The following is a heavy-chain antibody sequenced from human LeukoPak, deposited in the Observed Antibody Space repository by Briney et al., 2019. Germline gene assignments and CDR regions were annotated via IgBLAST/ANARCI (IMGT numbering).Heavy chain of an antibody. CDR2: INPDSGVT. CDR1: GYTFTGYY. V-gene: IGHV1-2*02. D-gene: IGHD6-13*01. Sequence: ASVKLSCKTSGYTFTGYYIHWVRQSPGQGLEWMGWINPDSGVTNYAQKFQGRVTMTRDTSISAGYMELSGLRPDDTAVFYCARVRGDSSWYGLDYWAQENVFSVSS. J-gene: IGHJ4*02. CDR3: ARVRGDSSWYGLDY.